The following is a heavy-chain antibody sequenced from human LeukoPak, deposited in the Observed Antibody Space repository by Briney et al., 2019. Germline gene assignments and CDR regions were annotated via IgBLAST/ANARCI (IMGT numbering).Heavy chain of an antibody. CDR2: INSDGSST. Sequence: GGSLRLSCAASGFTFISYWMHWVRQAPGKGLVWVSRINSDGSSTSYADSVKGRFTISRDNAKNTLYLQMNSLRAEDTAVYYCARNYYDSSGYYYVDYWGQGTLVTVSS. D-gene: IGHD3-22*01. CDR3: ARNYYDSSGYYYVDY. J-gene: IGHJ4*02. CDR1: GFTFISYW. V-gene: IGHV3-74*01.